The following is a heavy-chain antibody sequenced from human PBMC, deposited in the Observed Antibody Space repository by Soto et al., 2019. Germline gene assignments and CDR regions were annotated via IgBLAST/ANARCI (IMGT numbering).Heavy chain of an antibody. J-gene: IGHJ6*02. Sequence: GASVKVSCKASGYTFTSYAMHWVRQAPGQRLEWMGWINAGNGNTKYSQKFQGRVTITRDTSASTAYMELSSLRSEDTAVYYCAGDLVLVGAEDYGMDVWGQGTTVTVSS. CDR1: GYTFTSYA. V-gene: IGHV1-3*01. D-gene: IGHD2-15*01. CDR3: AGDLVLVGAEDYGMDV. CDR2: INAGNGNT.